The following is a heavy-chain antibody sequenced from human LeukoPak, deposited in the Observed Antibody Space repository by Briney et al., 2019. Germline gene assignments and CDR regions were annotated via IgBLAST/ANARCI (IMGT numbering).Heavy chain of an antibody. CDR3: ARGVGSSWPGWFDP. D-gene: IGHD6-13*01. Sequence: GGSLRLSCAASGFTFSNYELNWVRQAPGKGLEWVSYISHSGRTIYSADSVKGRFTISRDNAKNSLYLQMNSLRAEDTAVYYCARGVGSSWPGWFDPWGQGTPVTVSS. J-gene: IGHJ5*02. CDR1: GFTFSNYE. CDR2: ISHSGRTI. V-gene: IGHV3-48*03.